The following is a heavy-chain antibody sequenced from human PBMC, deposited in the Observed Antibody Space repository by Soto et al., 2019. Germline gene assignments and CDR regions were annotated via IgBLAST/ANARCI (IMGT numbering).Heavy chain of an antibody. J-gene: IGHJ4*02. Sequence: QVQLVQSGAEVKKPGSSVKVSCKASGGTFSSYAISWVRQAPGQGLEWMGGIIPIFGTANYAQKFQGRVTIAGDESTSTAYMELSSLRSEDTAVYYCARWSYYGSGSQYYFDYWGQGPLVTVSS. D-gene: IGHD3-10*01. CDR2: IIPIFGTA. V-gene: IGHV1-69*01. CDR3: ARWSYYGSGSQYYFDY. CDR1: GGTFSSYA.